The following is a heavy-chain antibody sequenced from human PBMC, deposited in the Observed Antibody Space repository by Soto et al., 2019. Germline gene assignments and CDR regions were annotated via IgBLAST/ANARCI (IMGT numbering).Heavy chain of an antibody. Sequence: QGQLQQWGAGLLKPSETLSLICAGYGGSFSDYYWGCIRQPPRKGLEFIVEFTDSGITNYNPSLKSRVTVSADTSNNQFSLKLRSVTAADTAVYYCARSRGGVQDWGQGTLVTVSS. CDR2: FTDSGIT. V-gene: IGHV4-34*01. D-gene: IGHD3-10*01. J-gene: IGHJ1*01. CDR1: GGSFSDYY. CDR3: ARSRGGVQD.